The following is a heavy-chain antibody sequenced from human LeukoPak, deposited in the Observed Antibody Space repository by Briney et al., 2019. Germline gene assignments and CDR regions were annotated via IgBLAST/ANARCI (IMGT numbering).Heavy chain of an antibody. Sequence: SVKVSCKASGGTFSSYAISWVRQAPGQGLEWMGGIIPIFGTANYAQKFQGRVTITTDESTSTAYMELSSLRSEDTAVYYCARDQYMAVAGRGYYYYMDVWGKGTTVTVSS. V-gene: IGHV1-69*05. J-gene: IGHJ6*03. CDR3: ARDQYMAVAGRGYYYYMDV. CDR1: GGTFSSYA. CDR2: IIPIFGTA. D-gene: IGHD6-19*01.